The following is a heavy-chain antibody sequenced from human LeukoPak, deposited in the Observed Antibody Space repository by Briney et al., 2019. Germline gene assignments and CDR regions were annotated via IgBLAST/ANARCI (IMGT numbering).Heavy chain of an antibody. J-gene: IGHJ3*02. CDR3: ARDQALRFLEWLPRNDAFDI. D-gene: IGHD3-3*01. CDR1: GYTFTGYY. CDR2: INPNSGGT. Sequence: GASVKVSCKASGYTFTGYYMHWVRQAPGQGLEWMGWINPNSGGTNYAQKFQGRVTMTRDTSISTAYMELSRLRSDDTAVYYCARDQALRFLEWLPRNDAFDIWGQGTMVTVSS. V-gene: IGHV1-2*02.